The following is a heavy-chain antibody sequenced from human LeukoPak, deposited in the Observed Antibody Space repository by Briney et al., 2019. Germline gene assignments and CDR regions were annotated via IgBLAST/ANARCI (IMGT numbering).Heavy chain of an antibody. V-gene: IGHV4-39*01. J-gene: IGHJ3*02. CDR3: ARFPVSWGFRDAFDI. CDR1: GGSISSSSYY. D-gene: IGHD3-16*01. Sequence: SETLSLTCTVSGGSISSSSYYWGWIRQPPGKGLEWIGSIYYSGSTYYNPSLKSRVTISVDTSKNQFSLKLSSVTAADTAVYYCARFPVSWGFRDAFDIWGQGTMVTVSS. CDR2: IYYSGST.